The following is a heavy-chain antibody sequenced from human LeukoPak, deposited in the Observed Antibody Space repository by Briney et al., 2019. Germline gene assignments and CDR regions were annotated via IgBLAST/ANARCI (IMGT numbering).Heavy chain of an antibody. CDR1: GFTFSGCA. CDR3: AGGYCSSTSCYVEDWFDP. D-gene: IGHD2-2*01. CDR2: ISYDGENK. V-gene: IGHV3-30*04. J-gene: IGHJ5*02. Sequence: PGRSLRLSCAASGFTFSGCALHWVRQAPGKGLEWVAVISYDGENKYYIDSVKGRFTISRDNSKNALYLQMNSLRVEDTAVYYCAGGYCSSTSCYVEDWFDPWGQGTLVTVSS.